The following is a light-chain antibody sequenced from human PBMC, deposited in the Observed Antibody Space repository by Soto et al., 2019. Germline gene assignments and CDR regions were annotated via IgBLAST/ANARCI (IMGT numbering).Light chain of an antibody. Sequence: HSVLTQPPSASGTPGQRVTISCSGSSSNIGSNTVNWYQQLPGTAPKLLIYSNNQRPSGVPDRFSGSKSGTSASLAISGLQSEDEADYHCAAWDDSLNGPVFGGGTKLTVL. J-gene: IGLJ2*01. V-gene: IGLV1-44*01. CDR1: SSNIGSNT. CDR3: AAWDDSLNGPV. CDR2: SNN.